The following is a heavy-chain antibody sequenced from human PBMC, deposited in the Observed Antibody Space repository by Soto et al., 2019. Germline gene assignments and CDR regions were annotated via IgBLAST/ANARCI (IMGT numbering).Heavy chain of an antibody. V-gene: IGHV5-51*01. CDR1: GYSFTSYW. Sequence: GESLKISCKGSGYSFTSYWIGWVRQMPGKGLEWMGIIYPGDSDTRYSPSFQGQVTISADKSISTAYLQWSSLKASDTAMYYCARLPPDPLPNDAFDIWGQGTMVTVSS. D-gene: IGHD3-16*02. CDR2: IYPGDSDT. J-gene: IGHJ3*02. CDR3: ARLPPDPLPNDAFDI.